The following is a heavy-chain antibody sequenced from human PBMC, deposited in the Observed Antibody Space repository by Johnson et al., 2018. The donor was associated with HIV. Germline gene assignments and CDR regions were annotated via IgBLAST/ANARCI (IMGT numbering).Heavy chain of an antibody. Sequence: EVQLVESGGGVVRPGGSLRLSCAASGFTFDDYGMSWVRQAPGKRLEWVSAISNSGGATHYADSVKGRFRISRDNSKDTVYLQVNSLRGEDTALYYCIKETGANSAFDIWGQGTTVTVSS. CDR3: IKETGANSAFDI. CDR1: GFTFDDYG. J-gene: IGHJ3*02. D-gene: IGHD1-7*01. CDR2: ISNSGGAT. V-gene: IGHV3-20*04.